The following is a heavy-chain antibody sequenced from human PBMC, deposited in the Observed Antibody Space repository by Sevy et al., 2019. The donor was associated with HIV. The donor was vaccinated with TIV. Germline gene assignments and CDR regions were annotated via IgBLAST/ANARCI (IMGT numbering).Heavy chain of an antibody. Sequence: GGSLRLSCAVSGIIFTTSGMHWVRQAPGKGLEGVSVISYDGRNKFYGDSVKGRFTISRDNSKNILYLQMNSLRVEDTAVYYCAKDFTGYNGLDVWGQGTMVTVSS. J-gene: IGHJ6*02. CDR1: GIIFTTSG. CDR3: AKDFTGYNGLDV. D-gene: IGHD3-9*01. V-gene: IGHV3-30*18. CDR2: ISYDGRNK.